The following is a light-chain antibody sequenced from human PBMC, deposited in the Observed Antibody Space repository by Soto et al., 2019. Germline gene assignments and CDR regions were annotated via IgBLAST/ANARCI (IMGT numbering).Light chain of an antibody. CDR1: ETLSSSY. CDR3: QQYGSSPLGT. J-gene: IGKJ4*01. V-gene: IGKV3-20*01. Sequence: EIVLTQSPGTLSLSPGESATLSCRASETLSSSYLAWFQQKPGQAPRLLIYGASNRATGIPDRFSGSGSRTNFSLTISRLDPEDFAVYYCQQYGSSPLGTFGGGTKVEIK. CDR2: GAS.